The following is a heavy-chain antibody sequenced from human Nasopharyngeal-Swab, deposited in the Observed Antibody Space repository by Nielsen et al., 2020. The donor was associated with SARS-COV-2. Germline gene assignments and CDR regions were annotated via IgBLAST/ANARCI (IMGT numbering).Heavy chain of an antibody. V-gene: IGHV3-30*18. D-gene: IGHD3-9*01. J-gene: IGHJ6*02. Sequence: GGSLRLSCAASGFTFSTYGMHWVRQAPGKGLEWVAVIPYDGGSKYYADSVKGRFTISRDNSKNTLYLQMNSLRAEDTAVYYCAKDKRYFDWDGMDVWGQGTTVTVSS. CDR3: AKDKRYFDWDGMDV. CDR1: GFTFSTYG. CDR2: IPYDGGSK.